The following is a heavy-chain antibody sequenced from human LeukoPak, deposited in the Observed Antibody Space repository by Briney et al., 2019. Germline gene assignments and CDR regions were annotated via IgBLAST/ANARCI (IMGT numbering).Heavy chain of an antibody. Sequence: SETLSLTCTVSGGSISSSSYYWGWIRQPPGKGLEWIGSIYYSGSTYYNPSLKSRVTISVDTSKNQFSLKLSSVTAADTAVYYCARDQGYCSGGSCHYFDYWGQGTLVTVSS. CDR2: IYYSGST. CDR3: ARDQGYCSGGSCHYFDY. CDR1: GGSISSSSYY. J-gene: IGHJ4*02. V-gene: IGHV4-39*07. D-gene: IGHD2-15*01.